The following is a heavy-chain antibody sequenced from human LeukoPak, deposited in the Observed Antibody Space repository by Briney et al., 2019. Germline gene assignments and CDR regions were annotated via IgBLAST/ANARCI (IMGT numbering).Heavy chain of an antibody. V-gene: IGHV1-8*02. CDR1: GYTFTGYY. CDR3: ARDHYYGSGKYYFDY. Sequence: ASVKVSCKASGYTFTGYYMHWVRQAPGQGLEWMGWINPNSGNTGYAQKFQGRVTMTRNTSISTAYMELSSLRSEDTAVYYCARDHYYGSGKYYFDYWGQGTLVTVSS. CDR2: INPNSGNT. D-gene: IGHD3-10*01. J-gene: IGHJ4*02.